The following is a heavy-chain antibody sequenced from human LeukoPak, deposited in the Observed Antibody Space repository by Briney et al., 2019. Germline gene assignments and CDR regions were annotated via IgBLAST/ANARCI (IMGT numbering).Heavy chain of an antibody. V-gene: IGHV3-33*01. CDR2: MWFDGSKQ. J-gene: IGHJ2*01. Sequence: PGKSLRLSCAASGFTFTDHGLHWVRQAPGKGLEWVAVMWFDGSKQYYGASVKGRFTVSRDTSKNTLYLQMNNLGVDDTAMYYCARDWSSGWYRGPDWYSDLWGRGVLVTVSS. D-gene: IGHD6-13*01. CDR3: ARDWSSGWYRGPDWYSDL. CDR1: GFTFTDHG.